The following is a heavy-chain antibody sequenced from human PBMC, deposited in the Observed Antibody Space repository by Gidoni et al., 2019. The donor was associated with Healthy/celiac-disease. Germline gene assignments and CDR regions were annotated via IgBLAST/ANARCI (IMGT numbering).Heavy chain of an antibody. V-gene: IGHV3-48*03. J-gene: IGHJ4*02. Sequence: EVQLVEPGGGLVQPGGSLRLSCAASGFTFSSYEMNWVRKAPGKGLGWVSYISSSGSTIYYADSVKVRFTISRDNAKNSLYLQMNSLRAEDTAVYYCARETDQWLAFDYWGQGTLVTVSS. CDR1: GFTFSSYE. D-gene: IGHD6-19*01. CDR2: ISSSGSTI. CDR3: ARETDQWLAFDY.